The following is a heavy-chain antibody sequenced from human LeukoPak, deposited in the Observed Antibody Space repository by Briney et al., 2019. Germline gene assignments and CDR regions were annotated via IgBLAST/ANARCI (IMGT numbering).Heavy chain of an antibody. CDR2: ISSSGSTI. Sequence: PGGSLRLSCAASGFTFSDYYMSWFRQAPGKGLEWVSYISSSGSTIYYADSVKGRFTISRDNAKNSLYLQMNSLRAEDTAVYYCATDGGLAVAGRNDAFDIWGQGTMVTVSS. CDR1: GFTFSDYY. D-gene: IGHD6-19*01. J-gene: IGHJ3*02. CDR3: ATDGGLAVAGRNDAFDI. V-gene: IGHV3-11*01.